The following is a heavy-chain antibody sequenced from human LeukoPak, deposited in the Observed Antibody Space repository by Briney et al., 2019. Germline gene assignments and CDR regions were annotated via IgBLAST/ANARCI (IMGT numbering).Heavy chain of an antibody. CDR1: GFTFSSYA. CDR2: ISYDGSNK. Sequence: GGSLRLSCAASGFTFSSYAMHWVRQAPGKGLEWVAVISYDGSNKYYADSVKGRFTISRDNSKNTLYLQMNSLRAEDTAVYYCARGSGYYGSGRNDYWGQGTLVTVSS. D-gene: IGHD3-10*01. CDR3: ARGSGYYGSGRNDY. J-gene: IGHJ4*02. V-gene: IGHV3-30*04.